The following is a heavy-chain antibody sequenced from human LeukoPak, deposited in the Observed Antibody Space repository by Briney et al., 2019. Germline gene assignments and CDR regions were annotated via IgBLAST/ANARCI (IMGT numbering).Heavy chain of an antibody. Sequence: PGGSLRLSCAASGFTLSSNYMSWVRQAPGKGLEWVSVIYSGGGTYYADSVKGRFTISRDNAKNSLYLQMNSLRAEDTAVYYCARGSPYYDILTGYFDYWGQGTLVTVSS. V-gene: IGHV3-66*01. J-gene: IGHJ4*02. D-gene: IGHD3-9*01. CDR2: IYSGGGT. CDR3: ARGSPYYDILTGYFDY. CDR1: GFTLSSNY.